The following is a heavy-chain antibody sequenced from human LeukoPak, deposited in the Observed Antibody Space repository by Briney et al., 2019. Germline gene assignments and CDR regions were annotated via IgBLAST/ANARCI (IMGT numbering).Heavy chain of an antibody. J-gene: IGHJ6*03. Sequence: ASVKVSCKASGYTFTGYYMHWVRQAPGQGLEWMGRINPNSGGTNYAQKFQGRVTMTRDTSISTAYMELSRLRSDDTAVYYCASNSNSGYYYYYMDVWGKGTTVTVSS. D-gene: IGHD4-11*01. CDR1: GYTFTGYY. V-gene: IGHV1-2*06. CDR3: ASNSNSGYYYYYMDV. CDR2: INPNSGGT.